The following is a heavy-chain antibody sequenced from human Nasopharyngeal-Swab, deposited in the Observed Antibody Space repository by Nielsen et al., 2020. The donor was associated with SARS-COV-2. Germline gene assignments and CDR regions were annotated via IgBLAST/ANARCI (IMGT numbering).Heavy chain of an antibody. D-gene: IGHD2-2*01. CDR3: ARDSCSSTSCYGDY. V-gene: IGHV1-18*01. CDR2: ISAYNGNT. J-gene: IGHJ4*02. Sequence: ASVKVSCKASGYTFTSYGISWVRQAPGQGLEWMGWISAYNGNTNYAQKLQGRVTMTIDTSTSTAYMELRSLRSDDTAVYYCARDSCSSTSCYGDYWGQGTLVTVSS. CDR1: GYTFTSYG.